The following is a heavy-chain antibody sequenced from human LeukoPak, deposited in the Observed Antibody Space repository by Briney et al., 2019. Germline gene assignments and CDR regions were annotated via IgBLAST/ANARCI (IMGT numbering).Heavy chain of an antibody. CDR1: GYIFTGDY. J-gene: IGHJ4*02. CDR3: ARPPFDY. V-gene: IGHV1-2*02. Sequence: ASVKVSCKASGYIFTGDYVHWVRQAPGQGLEWMGWINPNSGGTNYAQKFQGRVTMTRDTSISTAYMELSRLRSDDTAVYYCARPPFDYWGQGTLVTVSS. CDR2: INPNSGGT.